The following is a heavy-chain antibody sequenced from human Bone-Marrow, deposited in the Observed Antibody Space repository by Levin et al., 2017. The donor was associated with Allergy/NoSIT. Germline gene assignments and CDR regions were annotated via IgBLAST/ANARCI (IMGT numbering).Heavy chain of an antibody. Sequence: RASVKVSCKVSGYTLAEVSLHWVRQTPEAGLEWMGGFDPEEGETILAQRFQGRVSVTEDPSTDTAYMELSSLRSEDTAVYYCATSYEIGSYDNWGQGTLVTVSS. V-gene: IGHV1-24*01. D-gene: IGHD1-26*01. J-gene: IGHJ4*02. CDR1: GYTLAEVS. CDR3: ATSYEIGSYDN. CDR2: FDPEEGET.